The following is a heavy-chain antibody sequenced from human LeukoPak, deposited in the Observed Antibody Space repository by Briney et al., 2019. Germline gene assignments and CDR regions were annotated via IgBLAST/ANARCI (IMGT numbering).Heavy chain of an antibody. CDR3: AKSYGSGSYYALDY. D-gene: IGHD3-10*01. V-gene: IGHV3-23*01. CDR1: GFTFSSYA. CDR2: ISGSGGST. J-gene: IGHJ4*02. Sequence: GGSLRLSCAPSGFTFSSYAMSWVRQAPGKGLKRVSAISGSGGSTYYADSVKGRFTISRDNSKNTLYLQMNSLRAEDTAVYYCAKSYGSGSYYALDYWGQGTLVTVSS.